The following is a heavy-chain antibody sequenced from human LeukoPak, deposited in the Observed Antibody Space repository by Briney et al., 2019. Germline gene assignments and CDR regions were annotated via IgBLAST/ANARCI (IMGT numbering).Heavy chain of an antibody. D-gene: IGHD5-12*01. CDR1: GFSFSGFG. J-gene: IGHJ4*02. CDR2: ISYDGSKK. Sequence: PGGSLRLSCAVSGFSFSGFGMHWVRQAPGRGLEWVGIISYDGSKKDIADSVRGRFTISKDNSKNTLYLQMNSLRPEDTAIYYCAKGSREDVDFADYWGQGALVTASS. CDR3: AKGSREDVDFADY. V-gene: IGHV3-30*18.